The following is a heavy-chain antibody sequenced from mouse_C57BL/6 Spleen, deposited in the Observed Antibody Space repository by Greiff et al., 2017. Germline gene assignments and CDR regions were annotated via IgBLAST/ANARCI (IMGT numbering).Heavy chain of an antibody. Sequence: QVQLQQSGAELVRPGTSVKVSCKASGYAFTNYLIEWVKQRPGQGLEWIGVLNPGSGGTNYNEKFKGKATLTADKSSSTAYMQLSSLTSEDSAVYFCARGDYYGRSYRVYFDYWGQGTTLTVSS. CDR1: GYAFTNYL. J-gene: IGHJ2*01. CDR2: LNPGSGGT. D-gene: IGHD1-1*01. V-gene: IGHV1-54*01. CDR3: ARGDYYGRSYRVYFDY.